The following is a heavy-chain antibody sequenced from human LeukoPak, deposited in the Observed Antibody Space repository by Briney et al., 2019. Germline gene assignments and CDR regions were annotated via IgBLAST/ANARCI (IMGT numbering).Heavy chain of an antibody. CDR3: GRLGAGSSKVFDV. V-gene: IGHV5-51*01. Sequence: GESLKISCKVSGYNFVSHWIGWVRQMPGKGLEWIGIIFPGDSDTKFSPSFEGRVTSSVDKSTNTPYLEWPNLRGSDTAIYSCGRLGAGSSKVFDVWGQRTMITVAS. D-gene: IGHD1-26*01. J-gene: IGHJ3*01. CDR2: IFPGDSDT. CDR1: GYNFVSHW.